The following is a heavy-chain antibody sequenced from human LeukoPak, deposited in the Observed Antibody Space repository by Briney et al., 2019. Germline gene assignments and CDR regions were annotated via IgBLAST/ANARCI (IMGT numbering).Heavy chain of an antibody. Sequence: SETLSLTCTVSGGSISSYYWGWIRQPAGKGLEWIGRIYTSGSTNYNPSLKSRVTMSVDTSKNQFSLKLSSVTAADTAVYYCARDEPSRGYSGYDYDYYYYGMDVWGRGTTVTVSS. D-gene: IGHD5-12*01. V-gene: IGHV4-4*07. J-gene: IGHJ6*02. CDR2: IYTSGST. CDR3: ARDEPSRGYSGYDYDYYYYGMDV. CDR1: GGSISSYY.